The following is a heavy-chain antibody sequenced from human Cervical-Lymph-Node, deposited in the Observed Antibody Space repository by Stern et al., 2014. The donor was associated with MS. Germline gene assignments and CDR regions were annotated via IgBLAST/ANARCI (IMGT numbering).Heavy chain of an antibody. D-gene: IGHD3-16*01. CDR2: MNPQNVNT. J-gene: IGHJ3*02. V-gene: IGHV1-8*01. CDR3: ARGRVDLIRALGI. Sequence: VQLVQSGAEVKTPGASVKVSCKASGYTFTSYDINWVRQASGLGLEWMGWMNPQNVNTGYEHKFPGRVTMTRNTSICTAFMELSSLRSEDTAVDYCARGRVDLIRALGIWGQGTMVTVSS. CDR1: GYTFTSYD.